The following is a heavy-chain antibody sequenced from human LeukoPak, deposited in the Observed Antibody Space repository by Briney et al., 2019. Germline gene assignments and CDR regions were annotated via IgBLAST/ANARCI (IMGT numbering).Heavy chain of an antibody. Sequence: GRSLRLSCAASGFTFSTYAMHWVRQAPGKGLEWVAVISYDGSNTYYADSMKGRFTISRDNSKNTLYLQLNSLRAEDTAVYYCARDSTYYYASGSSGPHYFDYWGQGTLVTVSS. CDR3: ARDSTYYYASGSSGPHYFDY. CDR2: ISYDGSNT. CDR1: GFTFSTYA. J-gene: IGHJ4*02. V-gene: IGHV3-30*01. D-gene: IGHD3-10*01.